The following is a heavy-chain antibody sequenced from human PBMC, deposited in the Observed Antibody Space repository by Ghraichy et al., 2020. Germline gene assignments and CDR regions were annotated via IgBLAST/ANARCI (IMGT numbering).Heavy chain of an antibody. V-gene: IGHV1-69*06. CDR3: ARYDYSNYVRGWFDP. CDR1: GGTFSSYA. D-gene: IGHD4-11*01. CDR2: IIPIFGTA. J-gene: IGHJ5*02. Sequence: SVKVSCKASGGTFSSYAISWVRQAPGQGLEWMGGIIPIFGTANYAQKFQGRVTITADKSTSTAYMELSSLRSEDTAVYYCARYDYSNYVRGWFDPWGQGTLVTVSS.